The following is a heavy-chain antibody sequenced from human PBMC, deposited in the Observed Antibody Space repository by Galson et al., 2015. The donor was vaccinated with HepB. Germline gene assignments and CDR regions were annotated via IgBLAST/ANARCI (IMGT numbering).Heavy chain of an antibody. V-gene: IGHV5-51*03. CDR2: IYPGDSDT. J-gene: IGHJ4*02. CDR3: VGSYYDSSGYYYTPLDY. Sequence: QSGAEVKKPGESLKISCKGSGYSFTSYWIGWVRQMPGKGLEWMGIIYPGDSDTRYSPSFQGQVTISADKSISTAYLQWNSLKASDTAMYYCVGSYYDSSGYYYTPLDYWGQGTLVTVSS. CDR1: GYSFTSYW. D-gene: IGHD3-22*01.